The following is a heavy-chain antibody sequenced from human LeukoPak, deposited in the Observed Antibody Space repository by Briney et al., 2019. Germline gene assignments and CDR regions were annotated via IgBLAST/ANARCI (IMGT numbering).Heavy chain of an antibody. V-gene: IGHV1-2*02. CDR3: ARHRNSQSTGAGDY. J-gene: IGHJ4*02. D-gene: IGHD1-26*01. CDR1: EYTVAAYY. CDR2: INPNTGGP. Sequence: ASVKVSCKASEYTVAAYYIHWVRQAPGQGLEWMGWINPNTGGPFYARKFQGRVTMTWDTSITTAYMELTRVTSDDTATYYCARHRNSQSTGAGDYWGQGTLVTVSS.